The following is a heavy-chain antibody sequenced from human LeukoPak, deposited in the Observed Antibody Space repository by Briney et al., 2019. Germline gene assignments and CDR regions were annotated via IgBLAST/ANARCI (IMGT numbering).Heavy chain of an antibody. V-gene: IGHV4-34*01. CDR1: GGSFSGYY. J-gene: IGHJ4*02. CDR2: INHSGST. CDR3: ARDEYSSLKFDY. Sequence: KPSETLSLTCAVYGGSFSGYYWSWIRQPPGKGLEWIGEINHSGSTNYNPSLKSRVTISVDTSKNQFSLKLSSVTAADTAVYYCARDEYSSLKFDYWGQGTLVTVSS. D-gene: IGHD5-18*01.